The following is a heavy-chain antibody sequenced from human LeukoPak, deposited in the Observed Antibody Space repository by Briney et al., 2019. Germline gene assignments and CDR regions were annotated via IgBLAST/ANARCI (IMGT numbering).Heavy chain of an antibody. CDR1: GFTFSDYY. Sequence: GGSLRLSCAASGFTFSDYYMSWIRPAPGQGLEWGSYISSSGSTIYYADSVKGRFTISRDNAKNSLYLQMNSLRAEDTAVYYCARESAVAGTIFDYWGQGTLVTVSS. J-gene: IGHJ4*02. V-gene: IGHV3-11*01. CDR3: ARESAVAGTIFDY. CDR2: ISSSGSTI. D-gene: IGHD6-19*01.